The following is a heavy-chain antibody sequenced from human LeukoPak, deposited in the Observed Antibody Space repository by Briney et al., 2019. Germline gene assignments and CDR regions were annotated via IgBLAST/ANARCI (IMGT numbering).Heavy chain of an antibody. CDR1: GDTFSSYA. V-gene: IGHV1-69*04. CDR3: ARNRDYYDNSGYYLFDS. J-gene: IGHJ4*02. CDR2: IIPILGIT. D-gene: IGHD3-22*01. Sequence: GASVKVSCKASGDTFSSYAVSWVRQAPGQGLEWMGRIIPILGITNCAQKFQGRVTITADKSTSTAYMELSSLRSEDTAVYYCARNRDYYDNSGYYLFDSWGQGTLVTVSS.